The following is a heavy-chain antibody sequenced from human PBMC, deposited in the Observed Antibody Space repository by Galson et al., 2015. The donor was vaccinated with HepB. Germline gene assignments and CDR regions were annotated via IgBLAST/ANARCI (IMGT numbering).Heavy chain of an antibody. J-gene: IGHJ4*02. CDR3: ARELAMDHASDY. V-gene: IGHV1-18*04. CDR1: GYTFTSYG. D-gene: IGHD5-18*01. Sequence: SVKVSCKASGYTFTSYGISWVRQAPGQGLEWMGWISAYNGNTNYAQKLQGRVTMTTDTSTGTAYMELRSLRSDDTAVYYCARELAMDHASDYWGQGTLVTVSS. CDR2: ISAYNGNT.